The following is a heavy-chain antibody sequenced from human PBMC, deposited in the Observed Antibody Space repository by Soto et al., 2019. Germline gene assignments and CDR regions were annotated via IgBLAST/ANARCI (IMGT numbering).Heavy chain of an antibody. D-gene: IGHD2-2*03. J-gene: IGHJ6*02. CDR2: IYSNDDT. Sequence: QLQLQESGPGLVKPSETLSLTCAVSGGSVSSNDFSWGWVRQSPETGLEWISTIYSNDDTHYNPSLQSRATIPVDTSKNEISLRLNSVTAADTAVYYCARINGFCDGTKCRGYYGMDVWGRGTTVTVSS. CDR3: ARINGFCDGTKCRGYYGMDV. CDR1: GGSVSSNDFS. V-gene: IGHV4-39*01.